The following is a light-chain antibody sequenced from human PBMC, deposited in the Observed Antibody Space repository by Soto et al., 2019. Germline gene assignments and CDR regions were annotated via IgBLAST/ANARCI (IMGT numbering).Light chain of an antibody. CDR2: GAS. CDR1: QSVSSSY. V-gene: IGKV3-20*01. CDR3: QQYGSSGT. Sequence: EVGLTQSPCTLSLSPGERATLSCRASQSVSSSYLAWYQQKPGQAPRLLIYGASSRATGIPDRFSGSGSGTDFTLTISSLEPEDFAVYYCQQYGSSGTFGQGTKV. J-gene: IGKJ1*01.